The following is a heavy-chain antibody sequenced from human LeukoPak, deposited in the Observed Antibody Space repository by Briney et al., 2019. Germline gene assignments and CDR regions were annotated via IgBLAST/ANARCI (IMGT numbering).Heavy chain of an antibody. CDR2: ISAYNGNT. CDR3: ARDLRVITEGDFDY. J-gene: IGHJ4*02. D-gene: IGHD3-16*01. V-gene: IGHV1-18*01. Sequence: ASVKVSCRASGYTFTSYGISWVRQAPGQGLEWMGWISAYNGNTNYAQKLQGRVTMNTDTSTSTAYMELRSLRSDDTAVYYCARDLRVITEGDFDYWGQGALVTVSS. CDR1: GYTFTSYG.